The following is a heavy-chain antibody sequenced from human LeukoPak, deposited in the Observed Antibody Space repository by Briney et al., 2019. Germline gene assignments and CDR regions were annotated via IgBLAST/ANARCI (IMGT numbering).Heavy chain of an antibody. CDR3: AKGVNTISFTFDY. Sequence: GGSLRLSCAASGFIFHDYSMHWVRQTPGKGLEWVSLISGDGVTTYCADSVKGRFTISRDNHEDSLYLQMNSLKPEDTAFYYCAKGVNTISFTFDYWGRGNLVTVSS. D-gene: IGHD3-22*01. CDR1: GFIFHDYS. CDR2: ISGDGVTT. J-gene: IGHJ4*02. V-gene: IGHV3-43*02.